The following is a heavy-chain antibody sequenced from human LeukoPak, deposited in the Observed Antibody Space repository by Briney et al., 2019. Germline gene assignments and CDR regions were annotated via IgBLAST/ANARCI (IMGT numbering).Heavy chain of an antibody. CDR2: MNPNSGNT. CDR3: ARGLARTSMVTRGGVRFDY. Sequence: ASVKVSCKASGYTFTSYDINWVRQATGQGLEGMGWMNPNSGNTGYAQKFQGRVTMTRNTSISTAYMELSSLRSEDTAVYYCARGLARTSMVTRGGVRFDYWGQGTLVTVSS. CDR1: GYTFTSYD. D-gene: IGHD5-18*01. J-gene: IGHJ4*02. V-gene: IGHV1-8*01.